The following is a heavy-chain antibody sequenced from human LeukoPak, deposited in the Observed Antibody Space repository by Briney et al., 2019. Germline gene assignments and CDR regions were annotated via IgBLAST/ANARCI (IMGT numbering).Heavy chain of an antibody. CDR1: GDSISSGYY. CDR2: MYQSETT. D-gene: IGHD3-22*01. CDR3: ARVRPRGSSGYPDY. J-gene: IGHJ4*02. V-gene: IGHV4-38-2*01. Sequence: PSETLSLTCGVSGDSISSGYYWGWIRQPPGKGLERIGYMYQSETTYYNPSLKSRVTISADTSKNQFSLKLSSVTAADTAVLYCARVRPRGSSGYPDYWGQGTLVTVSS.